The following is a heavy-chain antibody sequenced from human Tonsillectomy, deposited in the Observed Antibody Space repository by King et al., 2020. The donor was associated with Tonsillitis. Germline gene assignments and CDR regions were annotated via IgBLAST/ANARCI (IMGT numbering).Heavy chain of an antibody. D-gene: IGHD1-26*01. V-gene: IGHV3-30*02. CDR2: IRYDGSNK. Sequence: QLVQSGGGVVQPGGSLRLSCTASGFTFSSYGMHWVRQAPGKGLEWVAFIRYDGSNKNYTDSVKGRFTVSRDNSKNTLYLQMNSLRAEDTAVYYCVSGRGWAPWGQGTLVTVSS. J-gene: IGHJ5*02. CDR3: VSGRGWAP. CDR1: GFTFSSYG.